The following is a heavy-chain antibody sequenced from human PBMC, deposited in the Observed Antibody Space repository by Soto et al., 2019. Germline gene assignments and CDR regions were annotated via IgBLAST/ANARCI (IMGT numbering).Heavy chain of an antibody. J-gene: IGHJ4*02. CDR3: ARAGPKTSIAARPIVY. CDR2: IWYDGSNK. V-gene: IGHV3-33*01. Sequence: GGSLRLSCAASGFTFSSYGMHWVRQAPGKGLEWVAVIWYDGSNKYYADSVKGRFTISRDNSKNTLYLQMNSLRAEDTAVYYCARAGPKTSIAARPIVYWGQGTLVTVSS. CDR1: GFTFSSYG. D-gene: IGHD6-6*01.